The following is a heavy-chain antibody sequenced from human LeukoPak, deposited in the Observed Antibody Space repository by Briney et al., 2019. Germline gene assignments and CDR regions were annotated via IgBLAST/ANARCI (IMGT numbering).Heavy chain of an antibody. J-gene: IGHJ4*02. CDR2: VSGSGSLK. V-gene: IGHV3-23*01. D-gene: IGHD6-19*01. CDR3: AKDRSTGFYYLDS. CDR1: GFTFTHHA. Sequence: GGSLRLSCAGSGFTFTHHALSWVRQAPGKGLEWVSTVSGSGSLKFYADSVKGRFTISSDNSENTLYLQMSGLSTEDTALYYCAKDRSTGFYYLDSWGQGTLVTVSS.